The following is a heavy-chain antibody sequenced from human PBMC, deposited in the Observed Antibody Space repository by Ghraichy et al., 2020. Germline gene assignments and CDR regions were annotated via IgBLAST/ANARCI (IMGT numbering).Heavy chain of an antibody. CDR3: ARADLLKCSGGTCRLKTIYDYGMEV. D-gene: IGHD2-15*01. Sequence: SVKVSCKASGGSFTSYVINWVRQVPGQGLEWVGGHIPTLATATYAEKFQGRVTITADESRSIAYMELSNLRSEDTAVYYCARADLLKCSGGTCRLKTIYDYGMEVWGQETTVTVSS. V-gene: IGHV1-69*13. CDR1: GGSFTSYV. CDR2: HIPTLATA. J-gene: IGHJ6*02.